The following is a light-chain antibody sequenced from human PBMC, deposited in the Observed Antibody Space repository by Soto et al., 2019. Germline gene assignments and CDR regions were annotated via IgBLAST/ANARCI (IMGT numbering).Light chain of an antibody. CDR2: DAS. CDR3: QQYDSYSGT. CDR1: QGISSY. J-gene: IGKJ1*01. V-gene: IGKV1-13*02. Sequence: AIQLTQSPSSLSASVGDRVTITCRASQGISSYLGWYQQKPGKAPKLLISDASTLESGVPSRFSGSGSGTEFTLTISSLQPDDFAAYYCQQYDSYSGTFGQGTKVDIK.